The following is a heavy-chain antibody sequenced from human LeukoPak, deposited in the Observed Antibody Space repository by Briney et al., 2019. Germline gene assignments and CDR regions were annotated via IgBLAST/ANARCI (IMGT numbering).Heavy chain of an antibody. CDR3: ASGIDYGSGSYPERYFDY. CDR2: ISSSGSTI. V-gene: IGHV3-48*03. CDR1: GFTFSSYE. J-gene: IGHJ4*02. D-gene: IGHD3-10*01. Sequence: GGSLRLSCAASGFTFSSYEMNWVRQAPGKGLEWVSYISSSGSTIYYADSVKGRFTISRDNAKNSLYLQMNSLRAEDTAVYYCASGIDYGSGSYPERYFDYWGQGTLVTVSS.